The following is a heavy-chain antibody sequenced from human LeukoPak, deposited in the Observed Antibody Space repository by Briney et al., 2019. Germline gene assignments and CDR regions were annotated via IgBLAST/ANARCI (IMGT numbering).Heavy chain of an antibody. CDR1: GYSFTSYW. V-gene: IGHV5-51*01. J-gene: IGHJ4*02. D-gene: IGHD2-8*01. CDR3: ARLGYCTNGVCYPPDY. Sequence: GESLKISCKGSGYSFTSYWIGWVRQMPGKGLEWMGIIYPGDSDTRYSPSFQGQVTISADKSISTAYLQWSSLKASDTAMHYCARLGYCTNGVCYPPDYWGQGTLVTVSS. CDR2: IYPGDSDT.